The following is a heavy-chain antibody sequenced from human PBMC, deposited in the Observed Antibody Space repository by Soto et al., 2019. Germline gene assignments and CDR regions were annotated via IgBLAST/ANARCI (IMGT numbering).Heavy chain of an antibody. D-gene: IGHD4-17*01. Sequence: GGSLRLSCAASGFTFSSYGMHWVRQAPGKGLEWVAVIWYDGSNKYYADSVKGRFTISRDNSKNTLYLQMNGLRAEDTAVYYCARDVAPDYGDYALDYWGQGTLVTVSS. CDR1: GFTFSSYG. CDR3: ARDVAPDYGDYALDY. V-gene: IGHV3-33*01. J-gene: IGHJ4*02. CDR2: IWYDGSNK.